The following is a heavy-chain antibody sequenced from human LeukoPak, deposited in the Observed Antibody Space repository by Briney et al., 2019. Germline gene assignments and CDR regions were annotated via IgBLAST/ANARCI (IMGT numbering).Heavy chain of an antibody. CDR1: GYTFTSYD. Sequence: SVKVSCKASGYTFTSYDINWVRQATGQGLEWMGWMNPNSGNTGYAQKFQGRVTMTRNTSISIAYMEVSSLRSEDTAVYYCARGTRGDILTGYSLGYWGQGTLVTVSS. CDR2: MNPNSGNT. D-gene: IGHD3-9*01. V-gene: IGHV1-8*01. J-gene: IGHJ4*02. CDR3: ARGTRGDILTGYSLGY.